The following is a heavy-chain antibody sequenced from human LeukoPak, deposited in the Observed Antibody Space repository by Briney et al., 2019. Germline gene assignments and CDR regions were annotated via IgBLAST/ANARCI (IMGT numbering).Heavy chain of an antibody. Sequence: SGPTLVNPTQTLTLTCTFSGFSLSTRGGGVGWIRQPPGKALEWLALIYWDDDKRYSPSLKSRLTITKDTSKNQVVLTMTNMDPVDTATYYCAHRGKAVAGLDYWGQGTLVTVSS. V-gene: IGHV2-5*02. CDR3: AHRGKAVAGLDY. CDR1: GFSLSTRGGG. CDR2: IYWDDDK. D-gene: IGHD6-19*01. J-gene: IGHJ4*02.